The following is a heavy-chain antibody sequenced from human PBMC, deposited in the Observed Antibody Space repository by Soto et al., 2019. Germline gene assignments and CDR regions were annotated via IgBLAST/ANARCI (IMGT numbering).Heavy chain of an antibody. CDR2: VYYSGTT. CDR3: AXTTAVPNTLRSRYFFDY. Sequence: SETLSLTCSVSGGSVSDKTYYWSWIRQPPGKRLEGIGYVYYSGTTNYNPSLKSRVTISVDLSKNQFSLRLSSVTTADTALYYCAXTTAVPNTLRSRYFFDYWGQGTLVTVSS. D-gene: IGHD4-17*01. J-gene: IGHJ4*02. CDR1: GGSVSDKTYY. V-gene: IGHV4-61*01.